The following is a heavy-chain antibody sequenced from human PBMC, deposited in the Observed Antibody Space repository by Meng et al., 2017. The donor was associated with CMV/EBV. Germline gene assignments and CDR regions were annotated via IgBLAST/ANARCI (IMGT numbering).Heavy chain of an antibody. J-gene: IGHJ4*02. Sequence: QVQLQESGPGLVKPSEPLALTCPVSGGPISSYYWSWIRQPAGKGLEWIGRIYTSGSTNYNPSLKSRVTMSVDTSKNQFSLKLSSVTAADTAVYYCARDSSGWYPHFDYWGQGTLVTVSS. CDR1: GGPISSYY. CDR2: IYTSGST. V-gene: IGHV4-4*07. CDR3: ARDSSGWYPHFDY. D-gene: IGHD6-19*01.